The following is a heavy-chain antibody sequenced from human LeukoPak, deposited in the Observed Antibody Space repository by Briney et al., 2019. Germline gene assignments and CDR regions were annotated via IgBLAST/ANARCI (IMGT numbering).Heavy chain of an antibody. Sequence: GSLRLSCAASGFTFSSYSMNWVRQAPGKGLEWVSSISSSSSYIYYADSVKGRFTISRDNAKNSLYLQMNSLRAEDTAVYYCARDFFKRSSGLVPGDYWGQGTLVTVSS. CDR2: ISSSSSYI. V-gene: IGHV3-21*01. CDR1: GFTFSSYS. D-gene: IGHD6-19*01. CDR3: ARDFFKRSSGLVPGDY. J-gene: IGHJ4*02.